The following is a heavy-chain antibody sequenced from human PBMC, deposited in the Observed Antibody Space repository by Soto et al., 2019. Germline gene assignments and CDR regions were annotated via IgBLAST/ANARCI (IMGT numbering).Heavy chain of an antibody. D-gene: IGHD2-21*02. CDR3: ARDLWGYCGTDCYPLDV. Sequence: QVRLQESGPGLVKPSETLSLTCTVSGGSIRSYYWSWIRQAPGKGLEWIGYLYNSGSTVYNPSLKRRVTIAVDTSKNQFSLKLNSVTAADTAVYYCARDLWGYCGTDCYPLDVWGQGTTVTVSS. CDR2: LYNSGST. J-gene: IGHJ6*02. CDR1: GGSIRSYY. V-gene: IGHV4-59*01.